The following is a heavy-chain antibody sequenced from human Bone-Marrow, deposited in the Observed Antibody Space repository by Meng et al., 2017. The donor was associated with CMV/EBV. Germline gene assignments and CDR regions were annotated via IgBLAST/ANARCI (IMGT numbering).Heavy chain of an antibody. Sequence: LSGAASGFTCNSDAMSWVRQAPGKGLEWVSAISGSGGSTYYIDSVKGRFTISRDNSKNTLYLQMNSLRAEDTAVYYCAKGRDYDSSGHWGQGTLVTVSS. CDR2: ISGSGGST. D-gene: IGHD3-22*01. V-gene: IGHV3-23*01. CDR1: GFTCNSDA. CDR3: AKGRDYDSSGH. J-gene: IGHJ4*02.